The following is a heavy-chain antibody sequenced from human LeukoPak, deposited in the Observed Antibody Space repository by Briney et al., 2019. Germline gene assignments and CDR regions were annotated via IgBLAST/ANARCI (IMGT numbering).Heavy chain of an antibody. Sequence: NPSETLSLTCTVSGGSISSYYWSLIRQPPGKGLEWVGYVNYSGNTNYNPSLKSRVTISVDTSKNQFSLKQTSVTAADTAMYYCARHIGYCSTTTCHPGFHPWGQGTLVTVS. CDR3: ARHIGYCSTTTCHPGFHP. CDR1: GGSISSYY. J-gene: IGHJ5*02. D-gene: IGHD2-2*01. CDR2: VNYSGNT. V-gene: IGHV4-59*08.